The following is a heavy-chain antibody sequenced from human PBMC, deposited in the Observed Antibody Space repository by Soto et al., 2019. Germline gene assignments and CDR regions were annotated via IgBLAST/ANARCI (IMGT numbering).Heavy chain of an antibody. CDR3: AREQLVLTDYYYYGMDV. D-gene: IGHD6-6*01. CDR2: IYWDDDK. V-gene: IGHV2-5*02. Sequence: GSGPTLVNPTQTLTLTCTFSGFSLSTSGVGVGWIRQPPGKALEWLALIYWDDDKRYSPSLKSRLTITKDTSKNQVVLTMTNMDPVDTATYYCAREQLVLTDYYYYGMDVWGQGTTVTVSS. J-gene: IGHJ6*02. CDR1: GFSLSTSGVG.